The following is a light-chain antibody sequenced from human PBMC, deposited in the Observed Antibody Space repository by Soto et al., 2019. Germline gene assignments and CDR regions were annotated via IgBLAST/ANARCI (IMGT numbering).Light chain of an antibody. V-gene: IGKV3-20*01. CDR2: GAS. CDR3: QQFRSSPPVT. Sequence: EIVLTQSPRTLSLSPGERATLSSRARQSVSSSYLAWYQQKPGQAPRLLLYGASSRATGIPDRFSGSGSGTDFTLTISRLEPEDFAVYYCQQFRSSPPVTFGGGTKVEIK. CDR1: QSVSSSY. J-gene: IGKJ4*01.